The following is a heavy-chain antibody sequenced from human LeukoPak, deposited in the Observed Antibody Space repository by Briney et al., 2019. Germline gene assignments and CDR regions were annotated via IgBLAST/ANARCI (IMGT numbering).Heavy chain of an antibody. CDR2: ISSSGSTI. V-gene: IGHV3-48*03. J-gene: IGHJ5*02. CDR1: GFTFSSYE. CDR3: ARGLRFVEDRGRP. D-gene: IGHD3-3*01. Sequence: GGSLRLSCAASGFTFSSYEMNWVRQAPGKGLEWVSYISSSGSTIYYADSVKGRFTISRDNAKNSLYLQMNSLRTEDTAVYYCARGLRFVEDRGRPWGQGTLVTVSS.